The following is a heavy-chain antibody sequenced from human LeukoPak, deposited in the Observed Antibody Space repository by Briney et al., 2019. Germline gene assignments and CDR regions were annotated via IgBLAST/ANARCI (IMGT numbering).Heavy chain of an antibody. CDR3: ARPYYDFTFAFDP. CDR2: IYYSGST. J-gene: IGHJ5*02. D-gene: IGHD3-3*01. V-gene: IGHV4-39*01. Sequence: SETLSLTCTVSGGSISSSSYYWGWIRQPPGKGLEWIGSIYYSGSTYYNPSLKSRVTISVDTSKNQFSLKLSSVTAAVTAVYYCARPYYDFTFAFDPWGQGTLVTVSS. CDR1: GGSISSSSYY.